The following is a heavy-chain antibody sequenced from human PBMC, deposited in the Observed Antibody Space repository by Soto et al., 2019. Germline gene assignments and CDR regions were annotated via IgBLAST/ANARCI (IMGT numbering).Heavy chain of an antibody. V-gene: IGHV4-59*12. J-gene: IGHJ4*02. CDR3: ARDKITGLFDY. CDR2: VYYTGST. D-gene: IGHD2-8*02. Sequence: SETLSLTCTVSGDSISGNYWSWIRQPPGKRPEWIGYVYYTGSTNYNPSLKSRVTMSVDTSKNQFSLKLTSVTAADTAVYYCARDKITGLFDYWGQGTLVTVSS. CDR1: GDSISGNY.